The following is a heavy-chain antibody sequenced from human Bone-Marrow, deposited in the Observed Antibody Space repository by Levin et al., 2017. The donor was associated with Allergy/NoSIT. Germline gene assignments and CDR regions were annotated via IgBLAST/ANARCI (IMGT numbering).Heavy chain of an antibody. CDR1: GYGYTSHW. Sequence: PGGSLRLSCKASGYGYTSHWIGWVRQMPGKGLEWMGIIYPGDSDTRYSPSFQGQVTISVDKAISTAYLQWSNLKASDTAMYYCARSTYGSGSYPFDYWGQGTLVTVSS. CDR2: IYPGDSDT. CDR3: ARSTYGSGSYPFDY. D-gene: IGHD3-10*01. J-gene: IGHJ4*02. V-gene: IGHV5-51*01.